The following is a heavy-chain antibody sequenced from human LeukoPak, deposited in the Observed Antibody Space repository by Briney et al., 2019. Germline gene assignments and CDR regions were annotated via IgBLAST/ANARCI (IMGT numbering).Heavy chain of an antibody. V-gene: IGHV5-51*01. D-gene: IGHD5-24*01. CDR1: GYTFTNSW. Sequence: GDSLKISCKASGYTFTNSWIGWVRQKPGKGLEWMGIIWPGDSDTRYSPSSQGQVTISVDKSISTAYLQWSSLKASDTAMYYCARRYGYNYRSDAFDIWGQGTMVTVSS. CDR3: ARRYGYNYRSDAFDI. CDR2: IWPGDSDT. J-gene: IGHJ3*02.